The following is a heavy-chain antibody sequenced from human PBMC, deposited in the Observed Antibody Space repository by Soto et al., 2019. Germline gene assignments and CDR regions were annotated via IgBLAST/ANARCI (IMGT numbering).Heavy chain of an antibody. J-gene: IGHJ6*02. CDR1: GFTFSSYG. V-gene: IGHV3-30*18. Sequence: QVQLVESGGGVVQPGRSLRLSCAASGFTFSSYGMHWVRQAPGKGLEWVAVISYAGSNKYYADSVKGRFTISRDNSKNTLYLQMNSLRAEDTAVYYCAKGRSIVVVVAASWDVWGQGTTVTVSS. D-gene: IGHD2-15*01. CDR2: ISYAGSNK. CDR3: AKGRSIVVVVAASWDV.